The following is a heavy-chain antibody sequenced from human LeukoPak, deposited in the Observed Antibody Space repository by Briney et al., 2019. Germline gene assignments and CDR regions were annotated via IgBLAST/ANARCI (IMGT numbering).Heavy chain of an antibody. Sequence: GGSLRLSCAASGFTFSSYAMSWVRQAPGKGLEWVSTISGSGGSTYYADSVKGRFTISRDNSKNTLYLQMNSLRAEDTAVYFCAKLPTVAQTNYWGQGTLVTVSS. D-gene: IGHD5-12*01. J-gene: IGHJ4*02. CDR1: GFTFSSYA. CDR2: ISGSGGST. CDR3: AKLPTVAQTNY. V-gene: IGHV3-23*01.